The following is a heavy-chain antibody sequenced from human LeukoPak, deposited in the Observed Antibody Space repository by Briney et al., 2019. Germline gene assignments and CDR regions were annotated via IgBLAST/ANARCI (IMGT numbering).Heavy chain of an antibody. J-gene: IGHJ4*02. CDR1: GFTFSSYS. V-gene: IGHV3-48*04. D-gene: IGHD3-22*01. CDR3: ARGTDSSGYSD. Sequence: GGSLRLSCAASGFTFSSYSMNWVRQAPGKGLEWVSYISSSSSTIYYADSVKGRFTISRDNAKNSLYLQMNSLRAEDTAVYYCARGTDSSGYSDWGQGTLVTVSS. CDR2: ISSSSSTI.